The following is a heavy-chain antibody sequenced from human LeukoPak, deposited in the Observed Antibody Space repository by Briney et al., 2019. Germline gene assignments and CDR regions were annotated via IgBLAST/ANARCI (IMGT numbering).Heavy chain of an antibody. V-gene: IGHV1-2*06. CDR3: ARDGAKAAARNWFDP. D-gene: IGHD6-13*01. J-gene: IGHJ5*02. CDR1: GYTFTGYY. CDR2: INPNSGST. Sequence: GASVKVSCKASGYTFTGYYMHWVRQAPGQGLEWMGRINPNSGSTNYAQKFQGRVTMTRDTSISTAYMELSRLRSDDTAVYYCARDGAKAAARNWFDPWGQGTLVTVSS.